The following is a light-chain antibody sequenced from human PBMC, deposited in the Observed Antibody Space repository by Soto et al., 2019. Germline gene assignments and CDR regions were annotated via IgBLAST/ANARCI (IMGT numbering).Light chain of an antibody. Sequence: QSVLTQPPSVSVAPGQKVTISCSGVSSNIGDNYVSWYQQVPGTAPKLLIYDNNRRPSGIPDRFSGSKSGTSATLGITGLQTGDEADYFCGTWDSRLSAGMFGGGTQLTVL. CDR2: DNN. CDR3: GTWDSRLSAGM. V-gene: IGLV1-51*01. J-gene: IGLJ3*02. CDR1: SSNIGDNY.